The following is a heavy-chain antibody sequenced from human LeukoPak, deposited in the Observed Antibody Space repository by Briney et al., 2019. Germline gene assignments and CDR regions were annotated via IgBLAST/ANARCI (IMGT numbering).Heavy chain of an antibody. V-gene: IGHV3-43*01. J-gene: IGHJ4*02. Sequence: GGSLRLSCAASGFTFDRFTIHWVRQTPGKGLEWVSLINRRGHTFYANSVKGRFTISRDNSRNSVFLQMNSLRPEDTALYHCAKEVDCPSDCLFFHSWGQGTLVTVSS. CDR3: AKEVDCPSDCLFFHS. CDR1: GFTFDRFT. CDR2: INRRGHT. D-gene: IGHD2-21*02.